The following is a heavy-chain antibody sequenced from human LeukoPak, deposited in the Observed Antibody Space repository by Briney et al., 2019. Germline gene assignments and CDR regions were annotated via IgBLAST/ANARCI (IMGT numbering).Heavy chain of an antibody. V-gene: IGHV3-53*01. Sequence: ETLSLTCTVSGGSISSYYWSWIRQPPGKGLEWVSFIYSDNTHYSDSVKGRFTISRDNSKNTLYLQMNSLRAEDTAVYYCARRAGAYSHPYDYWGQGTLVTVSS. CDR3: ARRAGAYSHPYDY. CDR2: IYSDNT. J-gene: IGHJ4*02. D-gene: IGHD4/OR15-4a*01. CDR1: GGSISSYY.